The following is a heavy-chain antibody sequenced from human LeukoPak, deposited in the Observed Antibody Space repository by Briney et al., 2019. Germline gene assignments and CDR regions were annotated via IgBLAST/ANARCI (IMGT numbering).Heavy chain of an antibody. V-gene: IGHV4-59*08. Sequence: PSETLPLTCTVSGGSISSYYWSWIRQPPGKGLEWIGYIYYSGSTNYNPSLKSRVTISVDTSKNQFSLKLSSVTAADTAVYYCARLLGFGELAHFDYWGQGTLVTVS. CDR3: ARLLGFGELAHFDY. D-gene: IGHD3-10*01. J-gene: IGHJ4*02. CDR2: IYYSGST. CDR1: GGSISSYY.